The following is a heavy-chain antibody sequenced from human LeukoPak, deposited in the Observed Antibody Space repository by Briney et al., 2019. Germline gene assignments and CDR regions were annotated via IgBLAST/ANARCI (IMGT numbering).Heavy chain of an antibody. J-gene: IGHJ4*02. CDR3: AGGEKDFWSGYEYYFDY. Sequence: GGSLRLSCAASGFTFSSYWMHWVRHAPGKGLVWVSRINSDGSSTSYADSVKGRFTISRDNAKNTLYLQMNSLRAEDTAVYYCAGGEKDFWSGYEYYFDYWGQGTLVTVSS. CDR1: GFTFSSYW. V-gene: IGHV3-74*01. D-gene: IGHD3-3*01. CDR2: INSDGSST.